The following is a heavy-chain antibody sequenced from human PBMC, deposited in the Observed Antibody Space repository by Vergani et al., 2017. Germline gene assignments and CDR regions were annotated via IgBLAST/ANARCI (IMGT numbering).Heavy chain of an antibody. CDR2: IYSGGKT. CDR1: GFTVSNNY. V-gene: IGHV3-66*02. CDR3: VSMVRGRFDY. D-gene: IGHD3-10*01. J-gene: IGHJ4*02. Sequence: EVQLVESGGGLVQPGGSLRLSCAASGFTVSNNYMSWVRQAPGKGLEWVSFIYSGGKTYYADSVKGRFTISRDNSKNTLYLQMNSLRAEDTAVYYCVSMVRGRFDYWGQGTLVTVSS.